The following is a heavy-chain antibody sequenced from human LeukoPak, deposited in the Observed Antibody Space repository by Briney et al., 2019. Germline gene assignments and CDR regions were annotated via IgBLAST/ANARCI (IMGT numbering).Heavy chain of an antibody. D-gene: IGHD3-9*01. J-gene: IGHJ6*04. V-gene: IGHV1-69*13. CDR2: IIPIFGTA. CDR1: GGTFSSYA. CDR3: ARCNSSYYDILAGYDYYYYGMDV. Sequence: SVKVSCKASGGTFSSYAISWVRQAPGQGLEWMGGIIPIFGTANYAQKFQGRVTVTADESTSTAYMELSSLRSEDTAVYYCARCNSSYYDILAGYDYYYYGMDVWGKGTTVTVSS.